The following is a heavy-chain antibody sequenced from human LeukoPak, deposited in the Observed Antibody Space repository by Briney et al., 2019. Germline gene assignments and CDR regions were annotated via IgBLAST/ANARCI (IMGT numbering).Heavy chain of an antibody. CDR1: GFTLSSYW. V-gene: IGHV3-74*01. D-gene: IGHD6-13*01. CDR3: TRVQAGRAGLMDV. Sequence: GGSLRLSFAASGFTLSSYWVHWVRQAPGEGLVWVSRIDLDGSTTNYADSVKGRFTTSRDNAKNTLYLQMNSLRAEDTALYYCTRVQAGRAGLMDVWGRGTTVTVSS. J-gene: IGHJ6*02. CDR2: IDLDGSTT.